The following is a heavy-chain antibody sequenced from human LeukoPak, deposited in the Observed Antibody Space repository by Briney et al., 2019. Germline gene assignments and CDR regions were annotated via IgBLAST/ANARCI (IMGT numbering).Heavy chain of an antibody. V-gene: IGHV3-30*02. CDR2: IRNDGSNK. CDR3: ARDTSGCPHDY. Sequence: GGSLRLSCAASGFTFSSYAMHWVRQAPGKGLEWVTFIRNDGSNKYYADSVKGRFTISRDNAKNSVYLQMNSLRAEDTAVYYCARDTSGCPHDYWGQGTLVTVSS. CDR1: GFTFSSYA. D-gene: IGHD6-19*01. J-gene: IGHJ4*02.